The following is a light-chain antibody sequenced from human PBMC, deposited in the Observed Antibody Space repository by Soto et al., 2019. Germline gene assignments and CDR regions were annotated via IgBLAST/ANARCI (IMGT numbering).Light chain of an antibody. Sequence: QSALTQPASVSGSPGQSITISCTGTSTDIGVYNYVSWYQQHPGKAPKVMIYEVTNRPSGVSNRFSGSKSGDTASLTISVLQSEDEADYYCSSYTTSATLVFGGGTKLTVL. V-gene: IGLV2-14*01. CDR2: EVT. CDR1: STDIGVYNY. CDR3: SSYTTSATLV. J-gene: IGLJ3*02.